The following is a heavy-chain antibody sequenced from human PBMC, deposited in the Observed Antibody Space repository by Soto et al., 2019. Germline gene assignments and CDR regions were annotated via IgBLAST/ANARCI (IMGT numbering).Heavy chain of an antibody. Sequence: GASLKVSCKASGYTFTSYYMHWVRQATGQGLEWMGIINPSGGSTSYAQKFQGRVTMTRDTSTSTVYMELSSLRSEDTAVYYCARAYSNYSYYYYGMDVWGQGTTVTVSS. D-gene: IGHD4-4*01. J-gene: IGHJ6*02. CDR1: GYTFTSYY. CDR3: ARAYSNYSYYYYGMDV. CDR2: INPSGGST. V-gene: IGHV1-46*01.